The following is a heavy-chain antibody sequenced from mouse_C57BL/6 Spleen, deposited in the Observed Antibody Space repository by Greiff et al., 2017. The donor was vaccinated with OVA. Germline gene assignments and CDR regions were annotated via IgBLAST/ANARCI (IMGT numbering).Heavy chain of an antibody. CDR1: GYTFTDYV. V-gene: IGHV1-15*01. Sequence: QVQLQQSGAELVRPGASVTLSCKASGYTFTDYVMHWVKQTPVPGLEWIGAIDPETGGTAYNQKFKGKALLTADKSSSTAYMELRSLTSEDAAVYYCTTPHTYYGNYAFAYWGQGTLVTVSA. CDR2: IDPETGGT. D-gene: IGHD2-10*01. J-gene: IGHJ3*01. CDR3: TTPHTYYGNYAFAY.